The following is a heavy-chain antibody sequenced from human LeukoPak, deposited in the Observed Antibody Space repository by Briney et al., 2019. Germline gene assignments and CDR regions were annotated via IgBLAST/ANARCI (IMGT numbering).Heavy chain of an antibody. CDR1: GFTFSSYA. CDR2: ISYDGSNK. J-gene: IGHJ3*02. V-gene: IGHV3-30-3*01. D-gene: IGHD2-21*02. CDR3: AREGLIVAVTLVDAFDI. Sequence: GSLRLSCAASGFTFSSYAMHWVRQAPGKGLEWVAVISYDGSNKYYADSVKGRFTISRDNSKNTLYLQMNSLRAEDTAVYYCAREGLIVAVTLVDAFDIWGQGTMVTVSS.